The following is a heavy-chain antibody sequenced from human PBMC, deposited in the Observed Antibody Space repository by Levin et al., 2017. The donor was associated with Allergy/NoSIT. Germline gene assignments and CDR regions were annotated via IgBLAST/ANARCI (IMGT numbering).Heavy chain of an antibody. D-gene: IGHD6-19*01. CDR1: GFTFSSYS. CDR2: ISSSSSYI. V-gene: IGHV3-21*01. CDR3: ARGFSAVAGTNY. Sequence: ASVKVSCAASGFTFSSYSMNWVRQAPGKGLEWVSSISSSSSYIYYADSVKGRFTISRDNAKNSLYLQMNSLRAEDTAVYYCARGFSAVAGTNYWGQGTLVTVSS. J-gene: IGHJ4*02.